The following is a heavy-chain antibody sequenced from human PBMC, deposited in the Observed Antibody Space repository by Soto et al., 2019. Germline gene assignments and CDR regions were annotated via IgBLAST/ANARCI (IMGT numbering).Heavy chain of an antibody. Sequence: AGGSLRLSCAASGFTFSSYAMNWVRQAPGKGLEWVSGVTGSAGDTWYAGSVKGRFTASRDNSKDTLYLQMNSLRVEDTAVYYCARTAGSNWYLPHWGQGTLVTVSS. CDR1: GFTFSSYA. J-gene: IGHJ4*02. CDR2: VTGSAGDT. D-gene: IGHD6-13*01. V-gene: IGHV3-23*01. CDR3: ARTAGSNWYLPH.